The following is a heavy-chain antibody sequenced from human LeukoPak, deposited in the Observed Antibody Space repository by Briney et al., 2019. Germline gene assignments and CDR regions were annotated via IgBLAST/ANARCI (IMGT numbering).Heavy chain of an antibody. J-gene: IGHJ4*02. D-gene: IGHD4-17*01. CDR1: GFTFINYA. Sequence: PGGSLRLSCASSGFTFINYAMTWVRQAPGKGLEWVSAISGSGGNTYYADSVKGRFTISRDNSKNTLYLLMNSLTAGDTAVYYCAKDRRSDYGPFGSWGQGTLVTVS. CDR3: AKDRRSDYGPFGS. V-gene: IGHV3-23*01. CDR2: ISGSGGNT.